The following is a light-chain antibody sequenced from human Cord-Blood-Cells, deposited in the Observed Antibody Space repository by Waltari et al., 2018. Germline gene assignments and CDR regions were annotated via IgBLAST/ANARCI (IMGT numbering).Light chain of an antibody. CDR2: GAS. CDR3: QQYGSSMYT. Sequence: EIVLTQSPGTLSLSPGVRATLSCRASQSVSSSYLAWYQQNPGQAPRLLIYGASSRATGIPDRFSGSGSGTDFTLTISRLEPEDFAVYYCQQYGSSMYTFGQGTKLEIK. V-gene: IGKV3-20*01. J-gene: IGKJ2*01. CDR1: QSVSSSY.